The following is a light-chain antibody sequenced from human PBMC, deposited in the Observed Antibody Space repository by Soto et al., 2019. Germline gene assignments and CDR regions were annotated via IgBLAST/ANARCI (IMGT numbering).Light chain of an antibody. Sequence: EIVLTQSPGTLSLSPGERATLSCRASQSVSSSYLAWYQQKPGQAPRLLIYGASSRATGIPDRFSGSGSGTDLTLTISRLEPEDFAVYYCQQFATSPFTFGPGTKVAIK. CDR3: QQFATSPFT. V-gene: IGKV3-20*01. CDR1: QSVSSSY. J-gene: IGKJ3*01. CDR2: GAS.